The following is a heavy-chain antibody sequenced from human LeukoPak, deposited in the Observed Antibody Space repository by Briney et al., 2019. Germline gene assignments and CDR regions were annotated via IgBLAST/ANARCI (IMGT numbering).Heavy chain of an antibody. V-gene: IGHV3-7*01. CDR1: GFTFNKSW. J-gene: IGHJ4*02. Sequence: PGGSLRLSCAASGFTFNKSWMSWVRQAPGKGLEWVANIKVDGSEEYYTDSVKGRFTISRDNAKNSLYLQMNSLRAEDTAVYYCARGYWYYFDYWGQGTRVTVSS. D-gene: IGHD2-8*02. CDR3: ARGYWYYFDY. CDR2: IKVDGSEE.